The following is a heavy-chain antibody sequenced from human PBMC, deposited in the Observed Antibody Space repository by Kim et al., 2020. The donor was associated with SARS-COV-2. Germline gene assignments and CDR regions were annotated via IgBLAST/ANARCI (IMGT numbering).Heavy chain of an antibody. D-gene: IGHD3-10*01. J-gene: IGHJ5*02. CDR1: GGTFSSYA. CDR2: IIPIFGTA. V-gene: IGHV1-69*13. Sequence: SVKVSCKASGGTFSSYAISWVRQAPGQGLEWMGGIIPIFGTANYSQKFQGRVTITADESTSTAYMELSSLRSEDTAVYYCARVGGYRVRGVPYNWFDPWGQGTLVTVSS. CDR3: ARVGGYRVRGVPYNWFDP.